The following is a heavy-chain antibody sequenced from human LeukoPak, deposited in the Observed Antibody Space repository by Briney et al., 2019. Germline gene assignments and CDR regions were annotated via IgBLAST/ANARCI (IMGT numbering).Heavy chain of an antibody. V-gene: IGHV1-18*01. CDR2: ISAYNGNT. J-gene: IGHJ4*02. Sequence: ASVKVSCKASGYTFTSYGISWVRQAPGQGLEWMGWISAYNGNTNYAQKLQGRVTMTTDTSTSTAYMELRSLRSDDTAVYYCARKWFGELLSSAHRTDFDYWGQGTLVTVSS. D-gene: IGHD3-10*01. CDR3: ARKWFGELLSSAHRTDFDY. CDR1: GYTFTSYG.